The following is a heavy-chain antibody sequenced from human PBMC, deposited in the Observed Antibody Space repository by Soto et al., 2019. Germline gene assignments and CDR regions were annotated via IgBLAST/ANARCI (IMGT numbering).Heavy chain of an antibody. J-gene: IGHJ3*02. Sequence: ASVKVSCKASGYTFTSYGSSWVRQAPGQGLEWMGWISAYNGNTNYAQKLQGRVTMTTDTSTSTAYMELRSLRSDDTAVYYCARDLLITIFGVVAVSAFDIWGQGTMVTVSS. V-gene: IGHV1-18*01. CDR1: GYTFTSYG. CDR2: ISAYNGNT. CDR3: ARDLLITIFGVVAVSAFDI. D-gene: IGHD3-3*01.